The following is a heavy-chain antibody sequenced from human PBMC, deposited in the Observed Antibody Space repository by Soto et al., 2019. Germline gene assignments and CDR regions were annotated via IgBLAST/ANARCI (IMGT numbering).Heavy chain of an antibody. J-gene: IGHJ4*02. CDR1: GFGLSTYA. V-gene: IGHV3-23*01. Sequence: ELQLLESGGGFVQPGGSLRLSCTASGFGLSTYAISWVRQAPGKGLEWVSVISANSGNTDYADSVKGRFTISRDKSENTVFLQMNRLRAEDTAVYYCALPSCGGDCYSPFDYWGQGPLVTVSS. CDR2: ISANSGNT. CDR3: ALPSCGGDCYSPFDY. D-gene: IGHD2-21*02.